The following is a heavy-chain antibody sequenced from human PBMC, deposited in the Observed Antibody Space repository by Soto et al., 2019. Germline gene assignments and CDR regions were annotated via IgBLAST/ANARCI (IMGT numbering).Heavy chain of an antibody. CDR1: GGTFSSYS. Sequence: QVQLVQSGAEVKKPGSSVKVSCKASGGTFSSYSIDWVRQAPGQGLEWMGWIIPIFGTANYAQKFQGRITITSDESTSTAYMELRSLRSEDTAVYYCARGVHYDSRSYSYCYWGQGTLVTVS. J-gene: IGHJ4*02. D-gene: IGHD3-22*01. CDR2: IIPIFGTA. V-gene: IGHV1-69*01. CDR3: ARGVHYDSRSYSYCY.